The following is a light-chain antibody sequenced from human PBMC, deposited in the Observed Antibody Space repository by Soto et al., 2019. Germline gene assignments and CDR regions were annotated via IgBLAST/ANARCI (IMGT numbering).Light chain of an antibody. CDR2: DTI. CDR1: SSNIGNNY. J-gene: IGLJ2*01. CDR3: ETWDTSLRAVL. V-gene: IGLV1-51*01. Sequence: QSVLTQPPSVSAAPGEKVTISCSGSSSNIGNNYVSWYQQLPGSAPTLLIFDTIKRPSGIPDRFSGSKSGTSATLGITGLQTGDETDYYCETWDTSLRAVLFGGGTKLTVL.